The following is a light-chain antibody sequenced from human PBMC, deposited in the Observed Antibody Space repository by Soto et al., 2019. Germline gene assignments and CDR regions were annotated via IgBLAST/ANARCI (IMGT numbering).Light chain of an antibody. V-gene: IGKV3-15*01. CDR2: RAP. CDR3: QQYNNWPPWT. Sequence: EVVMTQSPATLAGSPVETVNLSCRASQSLSGNLAWYQQKPGQAPRLLIFRAPTRATGVPARFSGGGSGTEFTLTISSLQSEDFAVYYCQQYNNWPPWTFGQGTKVDIK. CDR1: QSLSGN. J-gene: IGKJ1*01.